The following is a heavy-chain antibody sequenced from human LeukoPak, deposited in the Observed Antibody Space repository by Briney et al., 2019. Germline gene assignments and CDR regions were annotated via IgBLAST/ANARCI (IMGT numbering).Heavy chain of an antibody. V-gene: IGHV3-9*01. D-gene: IGHD5-18*01. Sequence: GGSLRLSYAASGFTFDDYAMHWVRQAPGKGLEWVSGISWNSGSIGYADSVKGRFTISRDNAKNSLYLQMNSLRAEDTALYYCARDHTGYSYGTDAFDIWGQGTMVTVSS. CDR2: ISWNSGSI. CDR1: GFTFDDYA. CDR3: ARDHTGYSYGTDAFDI. J-gene: IGHJ3*02.